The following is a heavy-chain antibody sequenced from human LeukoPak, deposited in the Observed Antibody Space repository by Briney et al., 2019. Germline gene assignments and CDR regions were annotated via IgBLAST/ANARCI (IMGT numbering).Heavy chain of an antibody. Sequence: KPGGSLRLSCAASGFTYSDYYMGWIRQAPGKGLEWVSYISNSSSYTDYADSVRGRFTISRDNAKNSLFLQMNSLRAEDTALYYCARGGVLPAIQGFVYWGQGILVTVSS. CDR1: GFTYSDYY. D-gene: IGHD2-21*01. V-gene: IGHV3-11*05. CDR2: ISNSSSYT. CDR3: ARGGVLPAIQGFVY. J-gene: IGHJ4*02.